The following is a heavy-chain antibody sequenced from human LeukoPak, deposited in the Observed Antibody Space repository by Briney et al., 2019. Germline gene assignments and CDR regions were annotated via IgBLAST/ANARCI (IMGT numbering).Heavy chain of an antibody. D-gene: IGHD2-2*01. J-gene: IGHJ6*03. CDR1: GFTSSSYS. Sequence: GGSLRLSCAASGFTSSSYSMNWVRQAPGKGLEWVSSISSSSSYIYYADSVKGRFTISRDNAKNSLYLQMNSLRAEDTAVYYCATPPTIVVVPAAIIDVWGKGATVTVSS. V-gene: IGHV3-21*01. CDR2: ISSSSSYI. CDR3: ATPPTIVVVPAAIIDV.